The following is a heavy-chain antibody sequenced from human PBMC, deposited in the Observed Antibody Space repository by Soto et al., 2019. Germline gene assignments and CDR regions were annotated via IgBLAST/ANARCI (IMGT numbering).Heavy chain of an antibody. J-gene: IGHJ4*02. CDR1: GFSLVTARMG. CDR2: IFANDEK. CDR3: ARQGRGVGARPLDY. V-gene: IGHV2-26*01. Sequence: SGPTLVNPKGTLTLTCTVSGFSLVTARMGVSCIVRPPGKALWCLAHIFANDEKSYSTSLKSRLTISKDTSKSQVVLTMTNMDPVDTAKFYCARQGRGVGARPLDYWGQETLVTVSS. D-gene: IGHD1-26*01.